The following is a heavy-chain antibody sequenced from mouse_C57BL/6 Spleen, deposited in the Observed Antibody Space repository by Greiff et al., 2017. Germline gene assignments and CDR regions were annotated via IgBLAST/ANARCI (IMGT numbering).Heavy chain of an antibody. CDR2: IDPSDSET. CDR3: ARGRWEVGG. V-gene: IGHV1-52*01. D-gene: IGHD1-1*02. J-gene: IGHJ2*01. CDR1: GYTFTSYW. Sequence: QVQLQQPGAELVRPGSSVKLSCKASGYTFTSYWMHWVKQRPIQGLEWIGNIDPSDSETHYNQKFKDKATLTVDKSSSTAYMQLSSLTSGDSAVYYCARGRWEVGGWGQGTTLAVAS.